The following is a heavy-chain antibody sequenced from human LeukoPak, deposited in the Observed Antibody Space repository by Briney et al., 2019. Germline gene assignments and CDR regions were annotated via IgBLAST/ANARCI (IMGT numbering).Heavy chain of an antibody. V-gene: IGHV3-9*01. D-gene: IGHD6-19*01. Sequence: PGGSLRLSCAASGFTFDDYAMHWVRQAPGKGLEWVSGISWNSGSIGYADSVKGRFTISRDNAKNSLYLQMNSLRAEDTALYYCAKAVTSGWGHPADLWGRGTLVTVSS. CDR2: ISWNSGSI. CDR3: AKAVTSGWGHPADL. J-gene: IGHJ2*01. CDR1: GFTFDDYA.